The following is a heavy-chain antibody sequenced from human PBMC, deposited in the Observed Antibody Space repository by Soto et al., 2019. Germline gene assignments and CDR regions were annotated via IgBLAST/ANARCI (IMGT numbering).Heavy chain of an antibody. CDR2: INHSGST. V-gene: IGHV4-34*01. CDR3: ARGPNYGEYYFDY. D-gene: IGHD4-17*01. Sequence: SETLSLTCAVYGGSFSGYYWSWIRQPPGKGLEWIGEINHSGSTNYNPSLKSRVTISVDTSKNQFSLKLSSVTAADTAVYYCARGPNYGEYYFDYWGQGTLVTVSS. CDR1: GGSFSGYY. J-gene: IGHJ4*02.